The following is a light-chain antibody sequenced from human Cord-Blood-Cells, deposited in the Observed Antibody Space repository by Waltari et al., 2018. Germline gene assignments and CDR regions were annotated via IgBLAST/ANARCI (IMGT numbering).Light chain of an antibody. V-gene: IGKV1-8*01. CDR2: AAS. CDR1: QGISSY. Sequence: AIRMTQSPSSLSASTGDRVTITCRASQGISSYLAWYQQKPGKAHKLLIYAASTLQSGVPSRFSGSGSGTDFTLTISCLQSEDFATYYCQQYYGYPRTFGQGTKVEIK. J-gene: IGKJ1*01. CDR3: QQYYGYPRT.